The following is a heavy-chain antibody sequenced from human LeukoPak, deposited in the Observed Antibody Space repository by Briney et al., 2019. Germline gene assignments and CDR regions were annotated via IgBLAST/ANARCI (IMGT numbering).Heavy chain of an antibody. CDR2: ISSSGDTT. D-gene: IGHD6-19*01. J-gene: IGHJ4*02. V-gene: IGHV3-23*01. Sequence: GGSLRLSCAASGFTFSTYAMSWVRQAPGKGLEWVSTISSSGDTTFYADSVKGRFTISRDDSKNTLFLQMSGLRAEDTALYYCAKVFRTTGWEPFDSWGQGTLVTVSS. CDR3: AKVFRTTGWEPFDS. CDR1: GFTFSTYA.